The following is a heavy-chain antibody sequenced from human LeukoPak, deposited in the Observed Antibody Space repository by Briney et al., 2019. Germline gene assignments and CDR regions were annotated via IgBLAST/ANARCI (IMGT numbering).Heavy chain of an antibody. J-gene: IGHJ4*02. CDR3: AREDYYDSSGYPY. CDR2: IYSGGST. CDR1: GFTVSSNY. V-gene: IGHV3-53*01. Sequence: QPGGSLRLSCAASGFTVSSNYMSWVRQAPGKGLEWVSVIYSGGSTYYADSVKGRFTISRANSKNTLYLQMNSLRAEDTAVYYCAREDYYDSSGYPYWGQGTLVTVSS. D-gene: IGHD3-22*01.